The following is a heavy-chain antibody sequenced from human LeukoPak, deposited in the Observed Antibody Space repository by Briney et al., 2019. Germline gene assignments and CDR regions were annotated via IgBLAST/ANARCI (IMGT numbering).Heavy chain of an antibody. CDR2: ISPNSGGT. CDR3: ARDLEWELLPYYYYGMDV. J-gene: IGHJ6*02. CDR1: GYTFTGYY. V-gene: IGHV1-2*02. Sequence: GASVKVSCKASGYTFTGYYMHWVRQAPGQGLEWMGWISPNSGGTNYAQKFQGRVTMTRDTSISTAYMELSRLRSDDTAVYYCARDLEWELLPYYYYGMDVWGQGTTVTVSS. D-gene: IGHD1-26*01.